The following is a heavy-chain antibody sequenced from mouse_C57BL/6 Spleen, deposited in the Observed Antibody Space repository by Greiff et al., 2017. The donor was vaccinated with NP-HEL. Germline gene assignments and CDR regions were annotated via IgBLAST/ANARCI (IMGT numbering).Heavy chain of an antibody. CDR2: IYPGSGST. D-gene: IGHD1-1*01. CDR1: GYTFTSYW. J-gene: IGHJ2*01. Sequence: QVQLKQPGAELVKPGASVKMSCKASGYTFTSYWITWVKQRPGQGLEWIGDIYPGSGSTNYNEKFKSKATLTVDTSSSTAYMQLSSLTSEDSAVYYCAREGVGSSYFDYWGQGTTLTVSS. V-gene: IGHV1-55*01. CDR3: AREGVGSSYFDY.